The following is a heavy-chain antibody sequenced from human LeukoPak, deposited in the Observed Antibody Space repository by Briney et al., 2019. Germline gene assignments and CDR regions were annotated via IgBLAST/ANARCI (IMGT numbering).Heavy chain of an antibody. CDR2: IYHSGST. D-gene: IGHD1-26*01. V-gene: IGHV4-30-2*01. CDR1: GGSISSGGYY. Sequence: PSQTLSLTCTVSGGSISSGGYYWSWIRQPPGKGLEWIGYIYHSGSTYYNPSLKSRVTISVDRSKNQFSLNLRSVTAADTAVYYCARSPYSGSYSDFDYWAREPWSPSPQ. CDR3: ARSPYSGSYSDFDY. J-gene: IGHJ4*02.